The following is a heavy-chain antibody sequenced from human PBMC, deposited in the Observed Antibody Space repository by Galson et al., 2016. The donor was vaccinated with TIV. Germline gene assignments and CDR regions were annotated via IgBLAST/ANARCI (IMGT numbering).Heavy chain of an antibody. Sequence: SLRLSCAASGFTFRAYTMNWVRQAPGKGLEWVSSISISGSHTYYTDSVKGRFTMSRDNSMNTLYLQMNSLGTEDTAVYFCARERRFCGNECYLHYFYGMDVWGHGTTVTVSS. D-gene: IGHD2-21*01. V-gene: IGHV3-21*01. CDR3: ARERRFCGNECYLHYFYGMDV. CDR2: ISISGSHT. J-gene: IGHJ6*02. CDR1: GFTFRAYT.